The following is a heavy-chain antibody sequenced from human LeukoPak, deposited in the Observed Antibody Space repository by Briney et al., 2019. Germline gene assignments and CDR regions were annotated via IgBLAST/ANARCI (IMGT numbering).Heavy chain of an antibody. Sequence: GGSLRLSCAASRFTFSTYAMNWVRQAPGKGLEWVSYISSSGSTIYYADSVKGRFTISRDNAKNSLYLQMNSLRAEDTAVYYCARTHQSQNYYGSGSYARYFDYWGQGTLVTVSS. CDR3: ARTHQSQNYYGSGSYARYFDY. CDR2: ISSSGSTI. J-gene: IGHJ4*02. CDR1: RFTFSTYA. V-gene: IGHV3-48*03. D-gene: IGHD3-10*01.